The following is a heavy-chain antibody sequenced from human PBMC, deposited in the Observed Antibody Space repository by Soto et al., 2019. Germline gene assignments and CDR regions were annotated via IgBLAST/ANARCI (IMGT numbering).Heavy chain of an antibody. CDR3: AAFSTVGSSGWIGVFDY. V-gene: IGHV1-58*01. CDR2: IVVGSGNT. D-gene: IGHD6-19*01. Sequence: ASVKVSCKASGFTFTSSAVQWVRQARGQRLEWIGWIVVGSGNTNYAQKFQERVTITRDMSTSTAYMELSSLRSEDTAVYYCAAFSTVGSSGWIGVFDYWGQGTLVTVSS. CDR1: GFTFTSSA. J-gene: IGHJ4*02.